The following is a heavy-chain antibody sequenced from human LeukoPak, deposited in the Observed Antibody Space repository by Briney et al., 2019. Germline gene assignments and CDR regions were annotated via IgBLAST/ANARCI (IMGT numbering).Heavy chain of an antibody. CDR3: AKDRKRITIFGVVIISNPNSLDY. J-gene: IGHJ4*02. D-gene: IGHD3-3*01. CDR1: GFTFSSYA. CDR2: ISGSGGST. V-gene: IGHV3-23*01. Sequence: KSGGSLRLSCAASGFTFSSYAMSWVRQAPGKGLEWVSAISGSGGSTYYADSVKGRFTISRDNSKNTLYLQMNSRRAEDTAVYYCAKDRKRITIFGVVIISNPNSLDYWGQGTLVTVSS.